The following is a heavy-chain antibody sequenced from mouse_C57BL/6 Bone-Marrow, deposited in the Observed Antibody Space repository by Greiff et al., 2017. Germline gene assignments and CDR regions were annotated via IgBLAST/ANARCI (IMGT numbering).Heavy chain of an antibody. CDR2: INYDGSST. J-gene: IGHJ2*01. Sequence: EVKVVESEGGLVQPGSSMKLSCTASGFTFSDYYMAWVRQVPEKGLEWVANINYDGSSTYYLDSLKSRFIISRDNAKNILYLQMSSLKSEDTATYYCARDGGNHAEVSYFDYWGQGTTLTVSS. CDR1: GFTFSDYY. CDR3: ARDGGNHAEVSYFDY. V-gene: IGHV5-16*01. D-gene: IGHD2-1*01.